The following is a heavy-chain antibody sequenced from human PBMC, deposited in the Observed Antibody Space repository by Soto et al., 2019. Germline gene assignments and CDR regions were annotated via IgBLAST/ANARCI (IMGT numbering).Heavy chain of an antibody. CDR2: IIPIFGTA. CDR1: GGTFSSYA. CDR3: ARILRGYSGYDGP. V-gene: IGHV1-69*13. Sequence: SVKVSCKASGGTFSSYAISWVRQAPGQGLEWMGGIIPIFGTANYARKFQGRVTITADESTSTAYMELSSLRSEDTAVYYCARILRGYSGYDGPWGQGTLVTVSS. J-gene: IGHJ5*02. D-gene: IGHD5-12*01.